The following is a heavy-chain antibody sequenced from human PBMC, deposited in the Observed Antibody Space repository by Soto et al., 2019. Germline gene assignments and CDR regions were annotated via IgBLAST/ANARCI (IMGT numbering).Heavy chain of an antibody. V-gene: IGHV1-3*01. Sequence: QVQLVQSGAEGKKPGASVKVSCETSGYTFANYPMHWVRQAPGQPIEWMGWINAGNGYTKYSQKFQSRVTITRDTSASIAYTERSRLRAEDTAVYYCARAKIITTLDYWGQGTLVTVSS. CDR2: INAGNGYT. J-gene: IGHJ4*02. D-gene: IGHD3-10*01. CDR3: ARAKIITTLDY. CDR1: GYTFANYP.